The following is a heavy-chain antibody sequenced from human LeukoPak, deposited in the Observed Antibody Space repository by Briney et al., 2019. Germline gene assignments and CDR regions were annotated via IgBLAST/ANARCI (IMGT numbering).Heavy chain of an antibody. CDR2: INSDGSST. J-gene: IGHJ5*02. Sequence: GGSLRLSCAASGFTFSSYWMHWVRQAPGKGLVWVSRINSDGSSTRYADSVKGRFTISRDNAKNTLYLQMNSLRVEDTAVYYCVRPYTTNLYNWFDPWGQGTLVTVSS. CDR1: GFTFSSYW. D-gene: IGHD1-26*01. CDR3: VRPYTTNLYNWFDP. V-gene: IGHV3-74*01.